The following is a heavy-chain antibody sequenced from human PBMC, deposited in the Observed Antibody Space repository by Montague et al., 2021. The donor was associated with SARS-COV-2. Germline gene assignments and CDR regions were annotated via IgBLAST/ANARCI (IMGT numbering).Heavy chain of an antibody. J-gene: IGHJ6*02. CDR1: GGSMSGYN. CDR2: MYNSENT. V-gene: IGHV4-59*01. Sequence: SETLSLTCNVAGGSMSGYNWSWIRQPPGKGLQWIGSMYNSENTSYNPSLKSRVTISVDTSKKQFSLRLSSVTAADTAVYFCARGINSAGSYYYHLDVWGQGPTGTVSS. D-gene: IGHD2-21*01. CDR3: ARGINSAGSYYYHLDV.